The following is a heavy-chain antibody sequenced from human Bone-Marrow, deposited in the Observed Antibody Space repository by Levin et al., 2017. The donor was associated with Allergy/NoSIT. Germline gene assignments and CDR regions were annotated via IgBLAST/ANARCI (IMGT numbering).Heavy chain of an antibody. J-gene: IGHJ6*02. CDR1: GYSISSGYY. D-gene: IGHD6-13*01. Sequence: SETLSLTCTVSGYSISSGYYWGWIRQPPGKGLEWIGSIYHSESTYYNPSLKSRVTISVDTSKNQFSLKLSSVTAADTAVYYCARVLRVEYSSSWAYYYYGMDVWGQGTTVTVSS. V-gene: IGHV4-38-2*02. CDR3: ARVLRVEYSSSWAYYYYGMDV. CDR2: IYHSEST.